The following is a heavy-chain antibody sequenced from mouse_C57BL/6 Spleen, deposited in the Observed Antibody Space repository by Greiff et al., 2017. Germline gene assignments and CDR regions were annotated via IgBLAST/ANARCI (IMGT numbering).Heavy chain of an antibody. CDR1: GYAFSSSW. CDR3: AITVVAHYYAMDY. Sequence: VQLQESGPELVKPGASVKISCKASGYAFSSSWMNWVKQRPGKGLGWIGRIYPGDGDTNYNGKFKGKATLTADKSSSTAYMQLSSLTSEDSAVYFCAITVVAHYYAMDYWGQGTSVTVSS. V-gene: IGHV1-82*01. D-gene: IGHD1-1*01. J-gene: IGHJ4*01. CDR2: IYPGDGDT.